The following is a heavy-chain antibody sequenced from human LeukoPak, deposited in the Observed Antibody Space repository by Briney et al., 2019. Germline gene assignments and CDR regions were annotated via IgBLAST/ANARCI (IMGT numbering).Heavy chain of an antibody. CDR3: ARLKGYCSSTSCRTLDY. V-gene: IGHV5-51*01. D-gene: IGHD2-2*01. Sequence: GESLKISCKGSGYSFTSYWIGWVRQMPGKGLEWMGIIYPDDSDTRYSPSFQGQVTISADKSISTAYLQWSSLKASDTAMYYCARLKGYCSSTSCRTLDYRGQGTLVTVSS. CDR2: IYPDDSDT. J-gene: IGHJ4*02. CDR1: GYSFTSYW.